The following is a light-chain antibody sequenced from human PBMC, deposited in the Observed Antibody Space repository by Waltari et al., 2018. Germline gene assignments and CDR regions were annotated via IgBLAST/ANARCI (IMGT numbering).Light chain of an antibody. CDR1: QSIGSY. J-gene: IGKJ2*01. V-gene: IGKV3-11*01. CDR2: DAS. Sequence: EIVLTQSPVTLSLSPGDTATLSCRASQSIGSYLAWYQRKPGQAPRLLIYDASNGAAGIPARFSGSGSGTQFTLTISSLQSEDFVVYYCQQYNNRPYTFGQGTKLEIK. CDR3: QQYNNRPYT.